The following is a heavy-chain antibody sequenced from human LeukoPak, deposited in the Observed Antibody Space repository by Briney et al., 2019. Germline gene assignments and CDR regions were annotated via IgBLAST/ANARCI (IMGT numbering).Heavy chain of an antibody. CDR2: IKSKGDGETT. CDR1: GFTFINAW. CDR3: TTDLGLTRIRGVIVS. Sequence: GGSLRLSCEASGFTFINAWMNWVRQAPGKGLAWVGRIKSKGDGETTDYAAPVKGRFTMSRDDSKATLYLQMNYLEAEDTAVYYCTTDLGLTRIRGVIVSWGQGALVTVSS. D-gene: IGHD3-10*01. V-gene: IGHV3-15*01. J-gene: IGHJ4*02.